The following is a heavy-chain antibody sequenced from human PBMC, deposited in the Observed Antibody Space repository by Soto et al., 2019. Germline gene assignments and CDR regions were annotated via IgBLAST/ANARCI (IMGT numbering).Heavy chain of an antibody. J-gene: IGHJ5*02. CDR1: GFTFSSYA. CDR3: ARVPQWELLQEDWFDP. V-gene: IGHV3-30-3*01. D-gene: IGHD1-26*01. Sequence: GGSLRLSCAASGFTFSSYAMSWVRQAPGKGLEWVAVISYDGSNKYYADSVKGRFTISRDNSKNTLYLQMNSLRAEDTAVYYCARVPQWELLQEDWFDPWGQGTLVTVSS. CDR2: ISYDGSNK.